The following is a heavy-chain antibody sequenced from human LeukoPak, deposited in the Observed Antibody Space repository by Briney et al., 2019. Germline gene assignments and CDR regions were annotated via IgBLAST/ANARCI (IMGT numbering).Heavy chain of an antibody. D-gene: IGHD2-15*01. J-gene: IGHJ4*02. CDR1: GGSFSGYY. CDR2: INHSGST. Sequence: SETLSLTCAVYGGSFSGYYWSWIRQPPGKGLEWIGEINHSGSTNYNPSLKSRVTISVDTSKNQFSLKLSSVTAADTAVYYCARHGLNLNIVVVVAATYYFDYWGQGTLVTVSS. CDR3: ARHGLNLNIVVVVAATYYFDY. V-gene: IGHV4-34*01.